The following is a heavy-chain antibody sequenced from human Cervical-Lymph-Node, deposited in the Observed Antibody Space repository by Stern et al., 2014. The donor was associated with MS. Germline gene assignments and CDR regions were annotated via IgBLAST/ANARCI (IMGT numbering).Heavy chain of an antibody. J-gene: IGHJ4*02. V-gene: IGHV3-74*01. CDR1: GFTFNKFW. CDR3: ARDYGGYFDN. CDR2: INMDGSKT. D-gene: IGHD4/OR15-4a*01. Sequence: DQLVQSGGGVVQPGGSLRLSCGVSGFTFNKFWMHWVRQVPGMGLMWVSRINMDGSKTDYADSVQGRFTISRDNTKDTVYLQMDSLRPDDTAVYYCARDYGGYFDNWGQGTLVTVSP.